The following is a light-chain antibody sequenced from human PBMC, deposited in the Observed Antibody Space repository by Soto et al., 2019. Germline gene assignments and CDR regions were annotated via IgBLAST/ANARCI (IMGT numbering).Light chain of an antibody. CDR1: SSDVXAYNY. CDR2: EVT. Sequence: QSALTQPPSASGSPGQSVTISCTGTSSDVXAYNYVSWYQQHAGKAPKLVIYEVTKRPSGVPDRFSGSKSANTASLTVSGLQAEDEADYYCSSFASSNTWVFGGGTKLTVL. V-gene: IGLV2-8*01. J-gene: IGLJ3*02. CDR3: SSFASSNTWV.